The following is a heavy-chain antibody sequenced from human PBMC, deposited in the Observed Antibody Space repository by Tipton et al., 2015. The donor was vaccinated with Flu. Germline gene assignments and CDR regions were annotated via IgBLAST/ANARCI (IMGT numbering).Heavy chain of an antibody. CDR1: GGSISSGALY. D-gene: IGHD5-18*01. J-gene: IGHJ4*02. CDR3: ARGYSPFDN. Sequence: TLSLTCTVSGGSISSGALYWSWIRQHPGKGLEWIGYIYDSGSTFYNPSLKSRLTMLVDTSKNQFSLNLNSVTAADTAVYYCARGYSPFDNWGQGTLVTVSS. CDR2: IYDSGST. V-gene: IGHV4-31*03.